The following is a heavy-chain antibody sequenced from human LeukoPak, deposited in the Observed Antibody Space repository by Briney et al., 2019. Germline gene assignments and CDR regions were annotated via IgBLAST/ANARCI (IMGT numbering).Heavy chain of an antibody. CDR1: GGTFSSYA. CDR3: ARPGGIAAAGWAY. D-gene: IGHD6-13*01. J-gene: IGHJ4*02. CDR2: IIPILGIA. V-gene: IGHV1-69*04. Sequence: ASVKVSCKASGGTFSSYAISWVRQAPGQGLEWMGRIIPILGIANYAQKFQGRVTITADKSTSTAYMELSGLRSEDTAVYYCARPGGIAAAGWAYWGQGTLVTVSS.